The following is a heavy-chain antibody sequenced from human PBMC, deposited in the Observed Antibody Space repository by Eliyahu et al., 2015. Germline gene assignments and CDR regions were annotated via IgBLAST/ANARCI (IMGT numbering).Heavy chain of an antibody. CDR2: INHSGST. Sequence: QVQLQQWGAGLLKPSETLSLTCAVYGGSFSGYYWXWIRPXPGKGPEWIGEINHSGSTNYNPSLKSRVTISVDTSKNQFSLKLSSVTAADTAVYYCARGQTGSRTNYDFWSGYPNYYYYGMDVWGQGTTVTVSS. D-gene: IGHD3-3*01. CDR3: ARGQTGSRTNYDFWSGYPNYYYYGMDV. V-gene: IGHV4-34*01. J-gene: IGHJ6*02. CDR1: GGSFSGYY.